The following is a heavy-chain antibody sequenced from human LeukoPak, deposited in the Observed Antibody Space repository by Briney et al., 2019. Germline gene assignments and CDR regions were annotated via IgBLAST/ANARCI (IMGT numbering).Heavy chain of an antibody. D-gene: IGHD3-3*01. V-gene: IGHV1-69*04. CDR2: IIPILGIA. CDR1: GGTFSSYA. J-gene: IGHJ5*02. Sequence: GASVKVSCKASGGTFSSYAISWVRQAPGQGLEWMGRIIPILGIASYAQKLQGRVTMTRDTSTSTVYMELSSLRSEDTAVYYCARGGTIFGVVIGNWFDPWGQGTLVTVSS. CDR3: ARGGTIFGVVIGNWFDP.